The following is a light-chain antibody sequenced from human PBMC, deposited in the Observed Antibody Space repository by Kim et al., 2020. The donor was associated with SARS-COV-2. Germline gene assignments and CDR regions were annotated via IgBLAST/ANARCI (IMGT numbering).Light chain of an antibody. CDR3: QQYGASSLT. Sequence: SPGERATLSCRASQSVSNSRLAWYQQKPGQAPRLLIYDASSRATGITDRFSGSGSGTDFTLTISRLEPEDFVVYYCQQYGASSLTFGGGTKVDIK. CDR2: DAS. V-gene: IGKV3-20*01. CDR1: QSVSNSR. J-gene: IGKJ4*01.